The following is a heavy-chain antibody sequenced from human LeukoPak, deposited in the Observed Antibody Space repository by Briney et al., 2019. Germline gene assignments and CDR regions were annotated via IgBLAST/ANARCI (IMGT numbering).Heavy chain of an antibody. J-gene: IGHJ4*02. CDR1: GGSISSYY. CDR3: AREIDYYDSSGYGY. D-gene: IGHD3-22*01. V-gene: IGHV4-4*07. CDR2: IYTSGST. Sequence: SETLSLTCTVSGGSISSYYWSWIRQPAGKGLERIGRIYTSGSTNYNPSLKSRVTMSVDTSKNQFSLKLSSATAADTAVYYCAREIDYYDSSGYGYWGQGTLVTVSS.